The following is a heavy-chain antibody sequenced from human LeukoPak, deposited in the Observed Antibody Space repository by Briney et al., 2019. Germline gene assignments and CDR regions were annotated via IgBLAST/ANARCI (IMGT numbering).Heavy chain of an antibody. V-gene: IGHV4-34*01. D-gene: IGHD2-21*01. J-gene: IGHJ4*02. Sequence: SETLSLTCAVHGGSLSGSYWSWIRQSPGAGLEWIGEISLSGSTNSNPSLKSRVTISLDTSKNQFSLILKSVTAADTAVYYCASFYQAYYFDYWGQGTLVTVSS. CDR2: ISLSGST. CDR3: ASFYQAYYFDY. CDR1: GGSLSGSY.